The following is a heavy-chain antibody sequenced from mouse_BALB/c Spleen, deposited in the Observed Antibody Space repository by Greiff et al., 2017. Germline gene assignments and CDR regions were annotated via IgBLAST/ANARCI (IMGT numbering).Heavy chain of an antibody. J-gene: IGHJ2*01. Sequence: EVQLVESGGGLVQPGGSRKLSCAASGFTFSSFGMHWVRQAPEKGLEWVAYISSGSSTIYYADTVKGRFTISRDNPKNTLFLQMTSLRSEDTAMYYCARSDYPLYFDYWGQGTTLTVSS. D-gene: IGHD2-4*01. CDR2: ISSGSSTI. V-gene: IGHV5-17*02. CDR3: ARSDYPLYFDY. CDR1: GFTFSSFG.